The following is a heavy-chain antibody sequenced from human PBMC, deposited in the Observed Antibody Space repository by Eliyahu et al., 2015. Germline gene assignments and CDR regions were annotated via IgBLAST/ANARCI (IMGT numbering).Heavy chain of an antibody. CDR1: GFTFSNXX. J-gene: IGHJ4*02. Sequence: EVQLVESGGGLVQPGGSLXLSCXASGFTFSNXXMSWVRQAPGKGLEWLANIKRDGSEKNYVDSVKGRFTISRDNADNSMYLQMNSLRVEDTAVYYCTRGPVSTVYWGQGTLVTVSS. CDR3: TRGPVSTVY. D-gene: IGHD2-2*01. V-gene: IGHV3-7*01. CDR2: IKRDGSEK.